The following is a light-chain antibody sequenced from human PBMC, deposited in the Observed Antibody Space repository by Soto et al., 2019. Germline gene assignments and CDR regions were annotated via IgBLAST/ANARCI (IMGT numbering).Light chain of an antibody. CDR3: MQALQPPPT. CDR2: LGS. CDR1: QSLLYNNTYNY. V-gene: IGKV2-28*01. J-gene: IGKJ1*01. Sequence: EIVMTQSPLTLPVTPGEPASISCRSSQSLLYNNTYNYLDWYLQKPGQSPQLLIYLGSNRASGVPDRFSGSGSGTDFTLKISRVEAEDVGVYYCMQALQPPPTFGQGTKVDIK.